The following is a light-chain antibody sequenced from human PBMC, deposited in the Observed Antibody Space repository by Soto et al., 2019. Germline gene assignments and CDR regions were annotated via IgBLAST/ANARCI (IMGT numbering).Light chain of an antibody. V-gene: IGLV2-14*01. CDR3: SSYAGRNNWV. J-gene: IGLJ3*02. Sequence: QSALTQPASVSGSPGQSITIACTGTSSDVGGYDFVSWFQQNPRKAPKLIIFEVSNRPSGVSYRFSGSKSGNTATLTVSGLQAEDEADYYCSSYAGRNNWVFGGGTQLTVL. CDR1: SSDVGGYDF. CDR2: EVS.